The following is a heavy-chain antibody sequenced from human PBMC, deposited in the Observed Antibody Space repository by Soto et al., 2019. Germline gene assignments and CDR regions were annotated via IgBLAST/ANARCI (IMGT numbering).Heavy chain of an antibody. Sequence: QKFQGRVTMTRNTSISTAYMELSSLRSEDTAVYYCARNYDDYLFDYWGQGTLVTVSS. V-gene: IGHV1-8*01. D-gene: IGHD4-17*01. J-gene: IGHJ4*02. CDR3: ARNYDDYLFDY.